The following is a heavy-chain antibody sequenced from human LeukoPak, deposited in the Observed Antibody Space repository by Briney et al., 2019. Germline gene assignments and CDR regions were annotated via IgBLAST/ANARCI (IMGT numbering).Heavy chain of an antibody. V-gene: IGHV3-7*01. CDR3: ARDPYSGNYGAYYYYYMDV. Sequence: GGSLRLSCAASGLSFSSSWMNWVRQAPGKGLEWVATIKQAGSEKFYLDSVKGRFTISRDNAKNSLYLQMDSLRVEDTAEYYCARDPYSGNYGAYYYYYMDVWGKGTTVTVSS. CDR1: GLSFSSSW. CDR2: IKQAGSEK. D-gene: IGHD1-26*01. J-gene: IGHJ6*03.